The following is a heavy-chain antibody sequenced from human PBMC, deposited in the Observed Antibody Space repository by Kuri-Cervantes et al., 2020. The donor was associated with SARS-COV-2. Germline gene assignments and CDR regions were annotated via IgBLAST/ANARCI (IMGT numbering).Heavy chain of an antibody. J-gene: IGHJ4*02. D-gene: IGHD4-11*01. CDR3: VRIRAATVIADY. Sequence: SGPTLVKPTQTLTLTCTFSGFSLTTSGMCVAWIRQPPGKALAWLARIDWDDDKYYKTSLNTRLSISKDTSKDQVVLTMTNMDPVDTATYYCVRIRAATVIADYWGQGTLVTVSS. CDR1: GFSLTTSGMC. CDR2: IDWDDDK. V-gene: IGHV2-70*11.